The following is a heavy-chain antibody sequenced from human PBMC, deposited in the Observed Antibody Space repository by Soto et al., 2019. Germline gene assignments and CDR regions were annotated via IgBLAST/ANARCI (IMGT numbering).Heavy chain of an antibody. CDR2: TYYRSNWYN. Sequence: PSQTLSLTCAISGDSVSSNSAGWNWTRQSPSKGLEWLGRTYYRSNWYNDYAVSVKSRITINADTSRNQFSLQLNSVTPEDTAVYYCARDNTNWYFDYWGQGTLVTVSS. CDR3: ARDNTNWYFDY. D-gene: IGHD1-1*01. V-gene: IGHV6-1*01. J-gene: IGHJ4*02. CDR1: GDSVSSNSAG.